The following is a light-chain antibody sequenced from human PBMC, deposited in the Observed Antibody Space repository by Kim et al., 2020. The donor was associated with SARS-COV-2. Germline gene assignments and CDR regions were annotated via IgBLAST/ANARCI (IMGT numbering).Light chain of an antibody. CDR3: QAWDLGTVF. Sequence: SVSPGQTASLTCSGHNLGNKYVCWYQQKPGQSPLLLIYQATSRPSGIPERFSGSNSGYTATLTISGTQAVDEADYFCQAWDLGTVFFGGGTQLTVL. J-gene: IGLJ2*01. V-gene: IGLV3-1*01. CDR2: QAT. CDR1: NLGNKY.